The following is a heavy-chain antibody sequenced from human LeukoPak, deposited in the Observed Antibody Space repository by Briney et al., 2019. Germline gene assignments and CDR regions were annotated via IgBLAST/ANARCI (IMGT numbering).Heavy chain of an antibody. CDR1: GFPFSSYW. CDR3: ASDSPYYGMDV. Sequence: GVSLRLSCAASGFPFSSYWMHWIRQVPGKGLLWVSRINSDGSATIYADSVRGRFTISRDNAKNTLYLQMSGLRVEDTAVYHCASDSPYYGMDVWGQGTTVTVSS. CDR2: INSDGSAT. J-gene: IGHJ6*02. V-gene: IGHV3-74*01.